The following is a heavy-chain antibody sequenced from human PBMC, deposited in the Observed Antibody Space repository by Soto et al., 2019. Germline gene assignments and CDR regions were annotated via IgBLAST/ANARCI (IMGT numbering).Heavy chain of an antibody. Sequence: LGESLKISCKGCGYSFTSYWIGWVRQMHGKGLERMGIIYPGDSDTRYSPSFQGQVTISADKSISTAYLQWSSLKASDTAMYYCAGGIAAASNVYYNYGMDVWGEGSTV. CDR2: IYPGDSDT. D-gene: IGHD6-13*01. CDR3: AGGIAAASNVYYNYGMDV. CDR1: GYSFTSYW. V-gene: IGHV5-51*01. J-gene: IGHJ6*01.